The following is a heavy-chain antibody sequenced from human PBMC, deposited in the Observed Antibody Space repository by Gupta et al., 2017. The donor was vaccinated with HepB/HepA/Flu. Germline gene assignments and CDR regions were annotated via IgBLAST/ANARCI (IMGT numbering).Heavy chain of an antibody. CDR2: MYWDDDK. J-gene: IGHJ4*02. CDR1: GFSLSISGVG. V-gene: IGHV2-5*02. Sequence: QITLKESGPTLVKPTQTLTLPCTFSGFSLSISGVGVGWIRQPPGKALEWLALMYWDDDKRYSPALKTRLTITKDTSKNQVVLTMTNMDPVDTATYYCAQTSRGVGRNWGPGTLVTVSS. D-gene: IGHD2-8*01. CDR3: AQTSRGVGRN.